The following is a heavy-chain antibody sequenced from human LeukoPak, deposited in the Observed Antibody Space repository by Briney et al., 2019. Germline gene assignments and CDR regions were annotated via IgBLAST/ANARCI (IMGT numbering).Heavy chain of an antibody. D-gene: IGHD6-13*01. CDR1: GGSISSYY. Sequence: SETLSLTCTVSGGSISSYYWSWIRQPPGKGLEWIGYIYYSGSTNYNPSLKSRVTISVDTSKNRFSLKLSSVTAADTAVYYCARGGAAAGSFDYWGQGTLVTVSS. J-gene: IGHJ4*02. V-gene: IGHV4-59*01. CDR2: IYYSGST. CDR3: ARGGAAAGSFDY.